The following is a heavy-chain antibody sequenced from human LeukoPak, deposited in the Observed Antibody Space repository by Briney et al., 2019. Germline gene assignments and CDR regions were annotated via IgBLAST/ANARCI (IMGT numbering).Heavy chain of an antibody. J-gene: IGHJ4*02. CDR1: GFTVIGSY. CDR3: ARDSTVRWSY. Sequence: PGGSLRLSCVASGFTVIGSYMSWVRQAPGKGLEWVSIIYSGGSTYYADSVKGRFTISRDNSKNTLYLQMNSLRAEDTAVYYCARDSTVRWSYWGQGTLVTVS. D-gene: IGHD3-3*01. V-gene: IGHV3-53*01. CDR2: IYSGGST.